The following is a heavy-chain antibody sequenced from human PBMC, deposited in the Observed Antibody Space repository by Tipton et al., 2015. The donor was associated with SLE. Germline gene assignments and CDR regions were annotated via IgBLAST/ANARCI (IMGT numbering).Heavy chain of an antibody. V-gene: IGHV3-7*01. J-gene: IGHJ1*01. CDR1: GFTFCSYW. Sequence: SLRLSCAASGFTFCSYWMSWVRQAPGKGLEWVANIKQDGSYKYYVDSVKGRFTISRDNAKSSLFQQMNSLRVEATAVYSCARTMVTLGTEYFQHWGQRALVTVSS. D-gene: IGHD7-27*01. CDR2: IKQDGSYK. CDR3: ARTMVTLGTEYFQH.